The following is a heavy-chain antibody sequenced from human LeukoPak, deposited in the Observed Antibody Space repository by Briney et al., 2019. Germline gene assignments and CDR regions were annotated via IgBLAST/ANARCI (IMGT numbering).Heavy chain of an antibody. J-gene: IGHJ1*01. CDR3: ARDLGYYDSSGYYRGAEYFQH. CDR2: ISSSGSTI. V-gene: IGHV3-11*01. Sequence: GGSLRLSCAASGFTFSDYYMSWIRQAPGKGLEWVSYISSSGSTIYYADSVKGRFTISRDNAKNSLYLQMNSLRAEDTAVYYCARDLGYYDSSGYYRGAEYFQHWGQGTLATVSS. D-gene: IGHD3-22*01. CDR1: GFTFSDYY.